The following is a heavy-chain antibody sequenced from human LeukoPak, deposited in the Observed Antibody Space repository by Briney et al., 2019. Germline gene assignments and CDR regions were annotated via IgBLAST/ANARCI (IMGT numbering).Heavy chain of an antibody. CDR3: AKEKYRGYSYGSGDY. CDR2: ISYDGSKK. CDR1: GFTFSSYG. Sequence: PGGSLRLSCAASGFTFSSYGMHWVRQAPGKGLEWLAVISYDGSKKYYADSIKGRFTVSRDNSKNRLYLQVNSLRAGDTAVYYCAKEKYRGYSYGSGDYWGQGTLLTVSS. D-gene: IGHD5-18*01. J-gene: IGHJ4*02. V-gene: IGHV3-30*18.